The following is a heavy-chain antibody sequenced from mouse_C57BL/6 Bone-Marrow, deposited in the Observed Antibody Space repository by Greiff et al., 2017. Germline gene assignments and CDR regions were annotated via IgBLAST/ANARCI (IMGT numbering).Heavy chain of an antibody. J-gene: IGHJ2*01. Sequence: VQLQESGAELVKPGASVKISCKASGYAFSSYWMHWVKQRPGQGLEWIGQIYPGDGYTNYNGKFKGKATLTVDKSSSTAYMQLSSLTSEDSAVYFCAREMITGHLGDFDYWGQGTTLTVSS. CDR3: AREMITGHLGDFDY. V-gene: IGHV1-82*01. D-gene: IGHD2-4*01. CDR2: IYPGDGYT. CDR1: GYAFSSYW.